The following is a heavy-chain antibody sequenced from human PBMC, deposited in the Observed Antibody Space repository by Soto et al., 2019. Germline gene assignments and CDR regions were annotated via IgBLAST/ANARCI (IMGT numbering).Heavy chain of an antibody. CDR2: INPSGGRT. D-gene: IGHD1-26*01. J-gene: IGHJ4*02. CDR3: AASGSYNYVSFDY. V-gene: IGHV1-46*01. Sequence: ASVKVYCKASGYTFTSYYMHWVRQAPGQGLEWMGIINPSGGRTSYAQKFQSRVTMTRDTSTSTVYMELSSLRSEDTAVYYCAASGSYNYVSFDYWGQGNLVTVSS. CDR1: GYTFTSYY.